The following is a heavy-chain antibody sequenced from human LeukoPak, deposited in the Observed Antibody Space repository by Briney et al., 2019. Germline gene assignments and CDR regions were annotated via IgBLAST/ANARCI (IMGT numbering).Heavy chain of an antibody. CDR1: GYTFTSYG. D-gene: IGHD2-2*02. CDR3: ARDIVVVPAAISLDY. V-gene: IGHV1-18*01. CDR2: ISAYNGNT. J-gene: IGHJ4*01. Sequence: ASVKVSCKASGYTFTSYGISWVRQAPGQGLEWMGWISAYNGNTNYAQKLQGRVTMTTDTSTSTAYMELRSLRSDDTAVYYCARDIVVVPAAISLDYWGHGTLVSVSS.